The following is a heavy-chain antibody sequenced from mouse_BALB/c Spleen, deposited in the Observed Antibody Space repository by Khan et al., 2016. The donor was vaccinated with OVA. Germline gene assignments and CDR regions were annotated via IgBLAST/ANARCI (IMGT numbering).Heavy chain of an antibody. CDR2: ISYSGGT. Sequence: EVQLQESGPGLVKPSQSLSLTCTVTGYSITSDYAWNWIRQFPGNKLEWMGYISYSGGTSYNPSLKSRISITRDTSKNQFFLQLNSVTTEYTATYYCARYRYDGYFDFWGQGTALTVSA. J-gene: IGHJ2*01. CDR1: GYSITSDYA. D-gene: IGHD2-14*01. CDR3: ARYRYDGYFDF. V-gene: IGHV3-2*02.